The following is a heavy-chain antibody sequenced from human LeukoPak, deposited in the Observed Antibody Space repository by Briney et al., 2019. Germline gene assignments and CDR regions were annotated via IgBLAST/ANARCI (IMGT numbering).Heavy chain of an antibody. CDR3: ARGPLAAAGTLTYYYYGMDV. CDR2: IYYSGTT. V-gene: IGHV4-59*12. D-gene: IGHD6-13*01. J-gene: IGHJ6*02. Sequence: SETLSLTCTVSSGSISSYYWSWIRQPPGKGLEWIGYIYYSGTTNYNPSLKSRVTISVDTSKNQFSLKLSSVTAADTAVYYCARGPLAAAGTLTYYYYGMDVWGQGTTVTVSS. CDR1: SGSISSYY.